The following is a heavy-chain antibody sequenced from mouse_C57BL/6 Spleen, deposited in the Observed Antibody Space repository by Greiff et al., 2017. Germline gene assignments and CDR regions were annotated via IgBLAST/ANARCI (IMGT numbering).Heavy chain of an antibody. CDR1: GYTFTRYW. Sequence: QVQLQQPGAELVKPGASVKLSCKASGYTFTRYWMHWVKQRPGQGLEWIGMIHPNSGSTNYNEKFKSKATLTVDKSSSTAYMQLSSLTSEDSAVYYCARSDYSYYFDYWGQGTTLTVSS. V-gene: IGHV1-64*01. J-gene: IGHJ2*01. CDR2: IHPNSGST. D-gene: IGHD2-4*01. CDR3: ARSDYSYYFDY.